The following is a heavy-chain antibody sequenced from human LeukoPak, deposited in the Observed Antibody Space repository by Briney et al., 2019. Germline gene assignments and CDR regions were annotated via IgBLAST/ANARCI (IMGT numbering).Heavy chain of an antibody. Sequence: GASVTVSCKASVGTFSSYAISWVRQAPGQGLGWVGGIIPIFVTANYAQKFQGRVTITADESTSTAYMELSSLRSADTAVYYCASHQLDSSYECWHYYYYYMVVWGKGTTVTISS. CDR3: ASHQLDSSYECWHYYYYYMVV. D-gene: IGHD5-12*01. CDR1: VGTFSSYA. CDR2: IIPIFVTA. V-gene: IGHV1-69*13. J-gene: IGHJ6*03.